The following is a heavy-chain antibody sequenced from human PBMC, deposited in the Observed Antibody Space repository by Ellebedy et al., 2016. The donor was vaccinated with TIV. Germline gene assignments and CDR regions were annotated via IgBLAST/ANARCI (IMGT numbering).Heavy chain of an antibody. CDR2: IFYSGST. Sequence: SETLSLTCTVSGGSVRSGSYFWSWIRQPPGKGLEWIGYIFYSGSTNYNPSLKSRVTISIDTSKNQFSLNLSSVTAADTAIYYCVSRARTARDGISIWGQGTMVSVSS. D-gene: IGHD2-15*01. CDR1: GGSVRSGSYF. V-gene: IGHV4-61*01. J-gene: IGHJ3*02. CDR3: VSRARTARDGISI.